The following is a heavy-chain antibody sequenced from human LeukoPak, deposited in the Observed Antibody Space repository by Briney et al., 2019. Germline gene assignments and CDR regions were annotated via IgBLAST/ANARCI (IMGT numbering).Heavy chain of an antibody. CDR3: ARSVLRYFDWPLSY. CDR1: GYTFTGYY. D-gene: IGHD3-9*01. J-gene: IGHJ4*02. Sequence: ASVKVSCKASGYTFTGYYMHWVRQAPGQGLEWMGWINPNSGGTNYAQKFQGRVTMTRDTSISTAYMELSRLRSDDTAVYSCARSVLRYFDWPLSYWGQGTLFTVSS. V-gene: IGHV1-2*02. CDR2: INPNSGGT.